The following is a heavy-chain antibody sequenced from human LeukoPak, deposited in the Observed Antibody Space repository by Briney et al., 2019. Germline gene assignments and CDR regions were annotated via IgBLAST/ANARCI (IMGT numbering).Heavy chain of an antibody. Sequence: GGSLRLSCAASGFTFSSYGMHWVRQAPGKGLEWVSAISGSGGSTYYADSVKGRFTISRDNSKNTLYLQMNSLRAEDTAVYYCAKEDCSGGSCYYDQDAFDIWGQGTMVTVSS. CDR1: GFTFSSYG. CDR3: AKEDCSGGSCYYDQDAFDI. CDR2: ISGSGGST. J-gene: IGHJ3*02. V-gene: IGHV3-23*01. D-gene: IGHD2-15*01.